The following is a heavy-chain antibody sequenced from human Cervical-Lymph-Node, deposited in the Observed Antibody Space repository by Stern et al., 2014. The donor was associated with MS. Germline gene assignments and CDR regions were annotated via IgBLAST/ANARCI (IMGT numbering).Heavy chain of an antibody. CDR1: GGTFSKFP. D-gene: IGHD6-13*01. Sequence: QVQLVQSGAEVTKPGSSEKVSCKASGGTFSKFPSSWVRQAPGQGLEWMGVIFPVFGTPTYAQEFRGRVTITADVSTSTVYMELSSLRSDDTAVYYCALSSETSDRWYSLGYDLWGQGTLVTVSS. J-gene: IGHJ5*02. CDR2: IFPVFGTP. CDR3: ALSSETSDRWYSLGYDL. V-gene: IGHV1-69*01.